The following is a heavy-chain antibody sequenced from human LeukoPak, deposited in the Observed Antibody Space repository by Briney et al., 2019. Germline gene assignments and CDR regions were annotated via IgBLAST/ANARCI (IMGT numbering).Heavy chain of an antibody. V-gene: IGHV3-53*01. J-gene: IGHJ4*02. D-gene: IGHD1-26*01. Sequence: PGGSLRLSCAASGFTVSTNYMSWARQAPGTGLEWVSVVYSDGKTCYADAAKGRFTISKDNSRNTLYLQMNSLRAEDTAVYYCEGWERPFDYWGQGTLATVSS. CDR1: GFTVSTNY. CDR3: EGWERPFDY. CDR2: VYSDGKT.